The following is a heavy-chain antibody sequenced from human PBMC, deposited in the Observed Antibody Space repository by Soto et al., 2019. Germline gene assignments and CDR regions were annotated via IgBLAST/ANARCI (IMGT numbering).Heavy chain of an antibody. J-gene: IGHJ3*02. Sequence: SGPTLVNPTQTLTLTCTFSGFSLSTSGVGVGWIRQPPGKALEWLALIYWDDDKRYSPSLKSRLTITKDTSKNQVVLTMTNMDPVDTATYYCAHSLSSIAAQIDAFDIWGQGAMVTASS. V-gene: IGHV2-5*02. D-gene: IGHD6-6*01. CDR3: AHSLSSIAAQIDAFDI. CDR2: IYWDDDK. CDR1: GFSLSTSGVG.